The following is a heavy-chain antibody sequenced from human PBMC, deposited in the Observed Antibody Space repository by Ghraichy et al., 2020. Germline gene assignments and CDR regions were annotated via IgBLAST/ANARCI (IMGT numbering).Heavy chain of an antibody. Sequence: GGSLRLSCAASGFIFSDYDMNWVRQAPGKGLELLSSIRNSSKYIYYADSVKGRFTVSRDNAKNSLYLQMNNLKAEDTAIYYCAREMYPWGQGTLVTVSS. J-gene: IGHJ5*02. CDR1: GFIFSDYD. CDR2: IRNSSKYI. CDR3: AREMYP. D-gene: IGHD2-8*01. V-gene: IGHV3-21*01.